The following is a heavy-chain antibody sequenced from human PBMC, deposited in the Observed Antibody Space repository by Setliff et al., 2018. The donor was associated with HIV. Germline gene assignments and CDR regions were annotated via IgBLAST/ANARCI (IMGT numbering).Heavy chain of an antibody. D-gene: IGHD3-22*01. CDR3: ARIKRGRGYGYYEDY. Sequence: GGSMRLSCAATGFTFRDYYMSWIRQVPGKGLEWLSYISGTSSDTDYADSVKGRFTISRDNAKTSLYLQMNSLRAEDTAVYYCARIKRGRGYGYYEDYWGQGILVTVSS. CDR2: ISGTSSDT. CDR1: GFTFRDYY. V-gene: IGHV3-11*03. J-gene: IGHJ4*02.